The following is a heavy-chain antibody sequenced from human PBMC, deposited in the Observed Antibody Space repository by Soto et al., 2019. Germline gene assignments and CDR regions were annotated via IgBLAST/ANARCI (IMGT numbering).Heavy chain of an antibody. CDR3: PRGIWERSSGWYYFDS. CDR1: GYTFTNYA. V-gene: IGHV1-3*01. CDR2: VNAGNGHT. Sequence: QVQLVQSGADVRTPGASVRISCKASGYTFTNYAVNWVRQAPGQSLEWMGWVNAGNGHTKYSEKFQARVSITRDTSANTAYMEVSSLRSEDTALYFCPRGIWERSSGWYYFDSWGQGTLVTVSS. D-gene: IGHD6-19*01. J-gene: IGHJ4*02.